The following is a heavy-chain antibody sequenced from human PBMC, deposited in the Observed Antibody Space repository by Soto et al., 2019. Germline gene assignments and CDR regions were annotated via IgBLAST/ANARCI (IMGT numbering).Heavy chain of an antibody. V-gene: IGHV1-69*06. CDR3: ASDGPSIVGATRALGN. Sequence: QVQLVQSGAEVKKPGSSVRVSCKASGGTFSSYALNWVRQAPGQGLEWMGGIIPVFGTSNYAQKFQGRVKITEDKYTSTAYMEVSSLRSEDTAVYYCASDGPSIVGATRALGNWGQGTLVTVAS. CDR2: IIPVFGTS. J-gene: IGHJ4*02. D-gene: IGHD1-26*01. CDR1: GGTFSSYA.